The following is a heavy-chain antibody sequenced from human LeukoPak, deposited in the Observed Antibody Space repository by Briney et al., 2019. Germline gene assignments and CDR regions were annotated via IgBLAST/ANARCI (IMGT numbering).Heavy chain of an antibody. J-gene: IGHJ5*02. CDR1: GGTFSSYA. D-gene: IGHD3-3*01. CDR3: ARVGDFWSGYPQRNWFDP. CDR2: TIPIFGTA. Sequence: ASVKVSCKASGGTFSSYAISWVRQAPGQGLEWMGGTIPIFGTANYAQKFQGRVTITADESTSTAYMELSSLRSEDTAVYYCARVGDFWSGYPQRNWFDPWGQGTLVTVSS. V-gene: IGHV1-69*13.